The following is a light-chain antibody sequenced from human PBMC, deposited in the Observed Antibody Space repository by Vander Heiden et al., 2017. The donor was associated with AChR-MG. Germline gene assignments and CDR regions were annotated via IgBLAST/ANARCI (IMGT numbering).Light chain of an antibody. V-gene: IGLV1-40*01. J-gene: IGLJ3*02. Sequence: QSVLTQPPSVSGAPGQKVTISCTGKKSNIGAGFDVHWYQHLPGTAPKLLIFGNDNRPSGVPDRFSGSRSGTSASLAITGLLAEDEADYYCQSYDTSLGSWVFGGGTKVTVL. CDR1: KSNIGAGFD. CDR2: GND. CDR3: QSYDTSLGSWV.